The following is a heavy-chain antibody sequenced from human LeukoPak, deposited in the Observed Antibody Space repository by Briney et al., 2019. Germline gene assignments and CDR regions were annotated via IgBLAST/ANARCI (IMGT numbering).Heavy chain of an antibody. CDR1: GYSISSGYY. D-gene: IGHD4-17*01. CDR2: IYHSGST. Sequence: SETLSLTCTVSGYSISSGYYWGWIRQPPGKGLEWIGSIYHSGSTYYNPSLKSRVTISVDTSKNQFSLKLSSVTAADTAVYYCARDYGDSRNYNWFDPWGQGTLVTVSS. J-gene: IGHJ5*02. V-gene: IGHV4-38-2*02. CDR3: ARDYGDSRNYNWFDP.